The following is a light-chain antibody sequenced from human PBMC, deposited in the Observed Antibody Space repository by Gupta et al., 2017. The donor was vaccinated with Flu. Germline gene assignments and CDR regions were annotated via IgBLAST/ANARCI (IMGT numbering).Light chain of an antibody. CDR2: VTSDGSR. CDR3: QAWGTGPV. J-gene: IGLJ2*01. CDR1: TGHSNYA. Sequence: QVVLTQPPSASASLGASVTRTCTLSTGHSNYAVAWHQQQPEKVPRYLMKVTSDGSRTRGDGIPDRFSGSSSGVDRYLTISSLQSEDEGDYYCQAWGTGPVLGGGTRLTVL. V-gene: IGLV4-69*01.